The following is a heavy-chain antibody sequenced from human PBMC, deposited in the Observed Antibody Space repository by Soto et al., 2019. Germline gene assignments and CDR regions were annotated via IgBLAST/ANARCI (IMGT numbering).Heavy chain of an antibody. Sequence: LSLTCAVSGGSISSSTWWSWVRQPPGKGLEWIGEILHSGATNYNPSLKSRVTFSVDKSKNQFSLKLSSVTAADTAVYFCARDHGVSRGFAFDYWGQGTLVTVSS. D-gene: IGHD3-3*01. J-gene: IGHJ4*01. CDR2: ILHSGAT. CDR1: GGSISSSTW. CDR3: ARDHGVSRGFAFDY. V-gene: IGHV4-4*01.